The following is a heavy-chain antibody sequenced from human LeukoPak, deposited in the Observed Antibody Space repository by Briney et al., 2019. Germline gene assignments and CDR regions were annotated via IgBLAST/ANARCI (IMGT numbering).Heavy chain of an antibody. Sequence: PGGSLRLTCAASGFTFSSYSLNWVRQAPGKGLEWVSSISSSSSYIYYADSVKGRFTISRDNSKNTLYLQMNSLRAEDTAVYYCAGAVRYFDWLFDPPSYYFDYWGQGTLVTVSS. CDR1: GFTFSSYS. J-gene: IGHJ4*02. D-gene: IGHD3-9*01. CDR3: AGAVRYFDWLFDPPSYYFDY. V-gene: IGHV3-21*04. CDR2: ISSSSSYI.